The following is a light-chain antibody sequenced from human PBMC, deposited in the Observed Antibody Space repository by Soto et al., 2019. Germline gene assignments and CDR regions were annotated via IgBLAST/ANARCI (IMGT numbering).Light chain of an antibody. V-gene: IGLV3-10*01. CDR1: ALPKKY. J-gene: IGLJ2*01. CDR3: YSTDSSGHHRV. Sequence: SYELTQPSSVSVSPGQTARITCSGDALPKKYAYWYQLKSGQAPVLVISEDTKRPSGIPERFFGSNSGTMATLTISGAQVEDEADYYCYSTDSSGHHRVFGGWTKLTVL. CDR2: EDT.